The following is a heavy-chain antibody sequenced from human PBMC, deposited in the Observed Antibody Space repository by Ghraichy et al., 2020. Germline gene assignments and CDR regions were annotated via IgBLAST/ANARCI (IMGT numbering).Heavy chain of an antibody. CDR2: IYSSGST. CDR1: GASFSSSTYY. J-gene: IGHJ4*02. D-gene: IGHD3-3*01. V-gene: IGHV4-39*01. Sequence: SETLSLTGTVTGASFSSSTYYWGWTRQPPGKRLEWIGKIYSSGSTYYSSALKSRVTISADTSKNQVSLTLNSVTAADTAVYYCAGAPASPASLEWLSPFDYCGLGTLVAVPS. CDR3: AGAPASPASLEWLSPFDY.